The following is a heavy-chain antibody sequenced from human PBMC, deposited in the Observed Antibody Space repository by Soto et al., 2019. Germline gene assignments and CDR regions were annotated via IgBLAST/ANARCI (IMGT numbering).Heavy chain of an antibody. CDR1: GFTFSAYA. CDR2: IWYDGADT. V-gene: IGHV3-33*01. Sequence: QVQLVESGGGVVQPGRSLRLSCAASGFTFSAYAIHWVRQPPGKGLEWVSGIWYDGADTYYADSVQGRFAISRDNAKNALFLQRNSLGAGATAVYFCARGTKATLTRPIRTQHLEYWGQGTLVTVSS. J-gene: IGHJ4*02. CDR3: ARGTKATLTRPIRTQHLEY. D-gene: IGHD4-17*01.